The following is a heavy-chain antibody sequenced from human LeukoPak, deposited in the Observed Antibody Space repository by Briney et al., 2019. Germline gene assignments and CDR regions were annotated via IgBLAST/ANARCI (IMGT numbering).Heavy chain of an antibody. Sequence: SETLSLTCTVSGGSISSSSYYWGWIRQPPGKELEWIGSIYYSGSTNYNPSLKSRVTISVDTSKNQFSLKLSSVTAADTAVYYCARAAITMVRGVIQPDAFDIWGQGTMVTVSS. CDR1: GGSISSSSYY. CDR3: ARAAITMVRGVIQPDAFDI. J-gene: IGHJ3*02. CDR2: IYYSGST. V-gene: IGHV4-39*07. D-gene: IGHD3-10*01.